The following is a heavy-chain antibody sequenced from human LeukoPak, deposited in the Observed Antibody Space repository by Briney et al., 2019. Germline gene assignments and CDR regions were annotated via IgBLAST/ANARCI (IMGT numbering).Heavy chain of an antibody. D-gene: IGHD5-12*01. CDR2: IIPIFGTA. CDR3: ARDEGYSGYDSPIYYYYGMDV. CDR1: GYTFTNYP. Sequence: ASVKVSCKASGYTFTNYPMIWVRQAPGQGLEWMGGIIPIFGTANYAQKFQGRVTITADESTSTAYMELSSLRSEDTAVYYCARDEGYSGYDSPIYYYYGMDVWGQGTTVTVSS. J-gene: IGHJ6*02. V-gene: IGHV1-69*13.